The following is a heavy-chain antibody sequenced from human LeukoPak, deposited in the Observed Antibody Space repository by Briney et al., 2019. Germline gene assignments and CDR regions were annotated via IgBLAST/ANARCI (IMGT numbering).Heavy chain of an antibody. Sequence: ASVKVSCKASGYTFTGYYMHWVRQAPGQGLEWMGWINPNSGGTNYAQKFQGRVTMTRDTSISTAYMELSRLRSDDTAVYYCARDALRFLEWILSPPENYYMDVWGKGTTVTVSS. V-gene: IGHV1-2*02. CDR2: INPNSGGT. CDR3: ARDALRFLEWILSPPENYYMDV. J-gene: IGHJ6*03. D-gene: IGHD3-3*01. CDR1: GYTFTGYY.